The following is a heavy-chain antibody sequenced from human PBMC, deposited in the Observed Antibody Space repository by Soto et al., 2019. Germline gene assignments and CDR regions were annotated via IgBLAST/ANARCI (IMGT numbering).Heavy chain of an antibody. V-gene: IGHV1-69*01. CDR2: SIPIFGTA. D-gene: IGHD3-3*01. Sequence: QVQLVQSGAEVKNPGSAVKVSCKASGGTFSSYAISWVRQAPGQGLEWMGGSIPIFGTANYAQKFQGRVTINEDEATSTAYMELRSLRAEDTAVYYWAREKGRFLEWLSTDYWGQGTLVTVSS. J-gene: IGHJ4*02. CDR1: GGTFSSYA. CDR3: AREKGRFLEWLSTDY.